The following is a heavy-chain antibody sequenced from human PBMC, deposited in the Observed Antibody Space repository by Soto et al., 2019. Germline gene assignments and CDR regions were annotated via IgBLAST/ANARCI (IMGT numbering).Heavy chain of an antibody. CDR1: GGSISSGGYY. V-gene: IGHV4-61*08. CDR2: VYYSGTT. CDR3: ARTTAVPNTLRSRYFFDY. Sequence: PSEALSLTCTVSGGSISSGGYYWSWIRQPPGKRLEWIGYVYYSGTTNYNPSLKSRVTISVDLSKNRFSLRLSSVTTADTALYYCARTTAVPNTLRSRYFFDYWGQGTLVTVYS. D-gene: IGHD4-17*01. J-gene: IGHJ4*02.